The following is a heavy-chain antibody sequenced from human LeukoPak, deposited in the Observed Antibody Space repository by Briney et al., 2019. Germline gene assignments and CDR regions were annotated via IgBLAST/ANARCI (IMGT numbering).Heavy chain of an antibody. J-gene: IGHJ4*02. CDR3: AKGLTGGEYSSSWFDY. CDR2: ISGSGGST. CDR1: GFTFSNYG. Sequence: GGSLRLSCVGSGFTFSNYGMSWVRQAPGKGLEWVSAISGSGGSTYYADSVRGRFTISRDNSKNTLYLQMNSLRAEDTAVYYCAKGLTGGEYSSSWFDYWGQGTLVTVSS. V-gene: IGHV3-23*01. D-gene: IGHD6-13*01.